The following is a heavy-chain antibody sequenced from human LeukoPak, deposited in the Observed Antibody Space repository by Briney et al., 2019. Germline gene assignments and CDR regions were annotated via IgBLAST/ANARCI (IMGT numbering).Heavy chain of an antibody. J-gene: IGHJ4*02. CDR1: GYTFTSYY. D-gene: IGHD3-10*01. CDR3: AMTGSGSYFED. Sequence: ASVKVSCKASGYTFTSYYMHWVRQAPGQGLEWMGIINPSGGSTSYAQKFQGRVTMTRDMSTSTVYMELSSLRSEDTAVYYCAMTGSGSYFEDWGQGTLVTVSS. CDR2: INPSGGST. V-gene: IGHV1-46*01.